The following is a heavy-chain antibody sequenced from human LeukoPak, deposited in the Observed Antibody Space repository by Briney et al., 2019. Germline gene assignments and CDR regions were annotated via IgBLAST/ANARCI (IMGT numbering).Heavy chain of an antibody. CDR2: INPNSGGT. D-gene: IGHD3-9*01. V-gene: IGHV1-2*02. CDR1: GYTFTGYY. J-gene: IGHJ5*02. CDR3: ATTSGEDYDISFDP. Sequence: ASVKVSCKASGYTFTGYYMHWVRQAPGQGLEWMGWINPNSGGTNYAQKFQGRVTMTRDTSISTAYMELSRLRSDDTAVYYRATTSGEDYDISFDPWGQGTLVTVSS.